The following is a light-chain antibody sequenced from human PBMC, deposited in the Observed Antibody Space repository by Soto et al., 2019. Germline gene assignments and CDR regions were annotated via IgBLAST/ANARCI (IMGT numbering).Light chain of an antibody. CDR1: QSVSSSY. CDR2: EAS. Sequence: EIVLTQSPGTLSLSPGERATLSCRASQSVSSSYLAWYQQKPGQAPRLLIYEASTRATGIPARFSGSGSETDFTLTISGLQSEDFAVYYCQQYKNWPPITFGQGTRLEIK. CDR3: QQYKNWPPIT. J-gene: IGKJ5*01. V-gene: IGKV3-15*01.